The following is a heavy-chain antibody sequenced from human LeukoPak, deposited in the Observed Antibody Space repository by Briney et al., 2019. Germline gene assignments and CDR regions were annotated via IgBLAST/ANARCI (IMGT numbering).Heavy chain of an antibody. V-gene: IGHV4-39*02. CDR2: IYYSGST. J-gene: IGHJ4*02. CDR1: GGSISTSSYY. D-gene: IGHD5-18*01. CDR3: AREVSSTAIINY. Sequence: SETLCLTCTVSGGSISTSSYYWGWIRQPPGKGLEWIGSIYYSGSTYNNPSLKSRVTISVDTSKNQFSLKLSSVTAADTAVYYCAREVSSTAIINYWGQGTMVTVSS.